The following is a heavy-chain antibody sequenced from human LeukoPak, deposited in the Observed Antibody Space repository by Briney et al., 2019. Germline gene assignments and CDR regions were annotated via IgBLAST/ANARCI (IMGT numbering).Heavy chain of an antibody. CDR1: GGSFSDYY. D-gene: IGHD3-22*01. CDR2: INHSGST. Sequence: PSETPSLTCVVYGGSFSDYYWTWIRQPPGKGLEWLGEINHSGSTNYNPSLKSRVIMSVDTSKNQFSLKLSSVTAADTAVYYCARLDESSDPNAFDIWGQGTMVTVSS. J-gene: IGHJ3*02. CDR3: ARLDESSDPNAFDI. V-gene: IGHV4-34*01.